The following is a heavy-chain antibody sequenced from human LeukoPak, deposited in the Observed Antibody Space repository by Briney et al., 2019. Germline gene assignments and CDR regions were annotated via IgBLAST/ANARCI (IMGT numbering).Heavy chain of an antibody. Sequence: GGSLRLSCAASGFTFSSSAMSWVRQAPGKGLEWVSTISGSDSSTHYADSVKGRFTISRDNSKNTLYLQMNSLRAEDTAVYYCARPHLSYGDIRDYYYYYMDVWGKGTTVTVSS. CDR2: ISGSDSST. CDR3: ARPHLSYGDIRDYYYYYMDV. D-gene: IGHD4-17*01. J-gene: IGHJ6*03. CDR1: GFTFSSSA. V-gene: IGHV3-23*01.